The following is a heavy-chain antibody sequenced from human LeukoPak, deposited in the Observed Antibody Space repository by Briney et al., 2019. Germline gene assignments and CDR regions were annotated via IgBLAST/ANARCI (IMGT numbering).Heavy chain of an antibody. V-gene: IGHV4-39*07. J-gene: IGHJ6*03. CDR3: ASDPLVSQYYYYYMDV. CDR2: IYYSGST. D-gene: IGHD5/OR15-5a*01. Sequence: PSETLSLTCTVSGGSISSSSYYWGWIRQPPGKGLEWIGSIYYSGSTYYNPSLKSRVTISVDTSKNQFSLKLSSVTAADTAVYYCASDPLVSQYYYYYMDVWGKGTTVTVSS. CDR1: GGSISSSSYY.